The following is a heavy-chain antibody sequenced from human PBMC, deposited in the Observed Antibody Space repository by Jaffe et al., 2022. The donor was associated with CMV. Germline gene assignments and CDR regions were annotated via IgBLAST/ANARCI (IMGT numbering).Heavy chain of an antibody. Sequence: EVQLVESGGGLVQPGGSLRLSCAASGFTFNSYSMIWVRQAPGKGLEWISYISSLADVIYYADSVKGRFTISRDNAKNSLYLQMNSLRDDDTAVYYCVKDGGSGTYSSFEYWGQGALVSVSS. J-gene: IGHJ4*02. CDR2: ISSLADVI. D-gene: IGHD3-10*01. CDR1: GFTFNSYS. V-gene: IGHV3-48*02. CDR3: VKDGGSGTYSSFEY.